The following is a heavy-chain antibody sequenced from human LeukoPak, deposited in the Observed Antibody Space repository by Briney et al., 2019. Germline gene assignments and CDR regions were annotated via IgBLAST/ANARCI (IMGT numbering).Heavy chain of an antibody. V-gene: IGHV4-4*07. J-gene: IGHJ4*02. CDR2: IYSSGST. D-gene: IGHD6-19*01. CDR1: AGSMSSYY. Sequence: PSETLSLTCTVSAGSMSSYYWSWIRQPAGKGLEWIWRIYSSGSTNSNPSLKSRVTMSVDTSKNQFSLKLSSVTAADTAVYYCAASIRRITVAGPSLDYWGQGTLVTVSS. CDR3: AASIRRITVAGPSLDY.